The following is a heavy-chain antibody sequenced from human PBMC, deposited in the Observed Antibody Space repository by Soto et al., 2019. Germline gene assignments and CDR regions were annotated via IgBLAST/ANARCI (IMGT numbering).Heavy chain of an antibody. CDR3: AKRIHLGYCSGGSCYGNWFDP. CDR2: INHSGST. Sequence: SETLSLTCAVYGGSFSGYYWSWIRQPPGKGLEWIGEINHSGSTNYNPSLKSRVTISVDTSKNQFSLKLSSVTAADTAVYYCAKRIHLGYCSGGSCYGNWFDPWGQGTLVTVSS. D-gene: IGHD2-15*01. V-gene: IGHV4-34*01. CDR1: GGSFSGYY. J-gene: IGHJ5*02.